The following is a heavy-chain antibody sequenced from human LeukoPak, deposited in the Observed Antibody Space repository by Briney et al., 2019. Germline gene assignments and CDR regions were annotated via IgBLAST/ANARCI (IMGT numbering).Heavy chain of an antibody. CDR2: INPNSGGT. D-gene: IGHD1-26*01. CDR1: VYTFTGYY. Sequence: GASLKVSCTASVYTFTGYYMHWVRQAPGQGLEWMGWINPNSGGTNYAQKFQGRVTMTGDTSISTAYMELSRLRSDDTAVYYCARGSGSYYEAVDYWGQGTLVTVSS. J-gene: IGHJ4*02. CDR3: ARGSGSYYEAVDY. V-gene: IGHV1-2*02.